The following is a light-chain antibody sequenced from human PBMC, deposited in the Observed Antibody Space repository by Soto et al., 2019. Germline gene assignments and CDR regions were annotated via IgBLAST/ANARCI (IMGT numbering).Light chain of an antibody. CDR2: KAS. V-gene: IGKV1-5*03. Sequence: DIQMTQSPSTLSASVGDRVTITCRASQSITSWLAWYQQKPGKAPKLLIYKASSLQSGVPSRFSGSGSGTEFTLTISSLQPDDFATYYCQQYNSYPYTFGQGTKLEIK. CDR1: QSITSW. CDR3: QQYNSYPYT. J-gene: IGKJ2*01.